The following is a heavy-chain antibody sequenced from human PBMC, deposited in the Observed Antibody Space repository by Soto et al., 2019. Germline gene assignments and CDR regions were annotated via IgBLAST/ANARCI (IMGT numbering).Heavy chain of an antibody. CDR2: ITSRGTDI. CDR1: RFFFGDYA. CDR3: AKSMVSNLVGGLPDY. Sequence: EVHLEQSGGGLVQAGRSLRLSCAASRFFFGDYAFHWVRQAPGKGLEWVAGITSRGTDIAYADSVKGRFIISRDNAMSVLHLHMNSLRPEDTAVYYCAKSMVSNLVGGLPDYWGQGTQVTVSS. J-gene: IGHJ4*02. D-gene: IGHD3-10*01. V-gene: IGHV3-9*01.